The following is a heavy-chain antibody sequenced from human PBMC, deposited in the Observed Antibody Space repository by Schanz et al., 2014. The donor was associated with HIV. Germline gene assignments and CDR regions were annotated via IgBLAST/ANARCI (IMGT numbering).Heavy chain of an antibody. CDR3: ARDVSHDSSGHYSDYYYGMDV. Sequence: QVKLVESGGGVVQPGRSLRLSCAASGFTFSSYAMHWVRQAAGKGLEWVAVISYDGSNKNYTDSVKGRFTISRDNSKNTLYLQMNSLRAEDTAVYYCARDVSHDSSGHYSDYYYGMDVWGQGTTVTVSS. V-gene: IGHV3-30-3*01. J-gene: IGHJ6*02. CDR1: GFTFSSYA. D-gene: IGHD3-22*01. CDR2: ISYDGSNK.